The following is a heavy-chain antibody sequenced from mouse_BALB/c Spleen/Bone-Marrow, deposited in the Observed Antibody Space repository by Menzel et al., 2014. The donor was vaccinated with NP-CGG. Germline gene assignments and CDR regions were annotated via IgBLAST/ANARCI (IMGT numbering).Heavy chain of an antibody. CDR3: VRSGSSSGYFDY. V-gene: IGHV5-17*02. D-gene: IGHD1-1*01. CDR2: ISSGSSTI. CDR1: GFTFSSFG. J-gene: IGHJ2*01. Sequence: EVQGVESGGGLVQPGGSRKPSCAASGFTFSSFGMHWVRQAPEKGLEWVAYISSGSSTIYYGDTVMGRFTISRDNPKNTLFLQMTSLRSEDTATYYCVRSGSSSGYFDYWGQGTTLTVSS.